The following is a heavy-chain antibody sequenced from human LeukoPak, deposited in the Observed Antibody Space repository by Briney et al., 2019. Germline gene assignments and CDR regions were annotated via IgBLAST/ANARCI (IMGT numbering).Heavy chain of an antibody. Sequence: GGSLRLSCAASGFTFTNYCMIWVRQAPGKGLEWVAVISYDGSNKYYADSVKGRFTISRDNAKNSLYLQMNSLRAEDTAIYYCARQSGTMVTTRFDYWGQGTLVTVSS. CDR3: ARQSGTMVTTRFDY. D-gene: IGHD4-17*01. CDR2: ISYDGSNK. V-gene: IGHV3-30*03. CDR1: GFTFTNYC. J-gene: IGHJ4*02.